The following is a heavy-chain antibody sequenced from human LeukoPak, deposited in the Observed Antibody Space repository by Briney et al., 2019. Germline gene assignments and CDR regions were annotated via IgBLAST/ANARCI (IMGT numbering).Heavy chain of an antibody. V-gene: IGHV3-33*08. CDR3: ARDQNSGYEYYFDY. CDR2: IWYDGSNK. Sequence: GGSLRLSCAASGFTFSSYGMHWVRRAPGKGLEWVAVIWYDGSNKYYADSVKGRFTISRDNSKNTLYLQMNSLRAEDTAVYYCARDQNSGYEYYFDYWGQGTLVTVSS. CDR1: GFTFSSYG. J-gene: IGHJ4*02. D-gene: IGHD5-12*01.